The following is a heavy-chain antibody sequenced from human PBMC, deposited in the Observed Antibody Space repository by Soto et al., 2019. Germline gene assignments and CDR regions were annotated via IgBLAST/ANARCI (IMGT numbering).Heavy chain of an antibody. V-gene: IGHV1-69*13. CDR2: IIPIFGTA. J-gene: IGHJ5*02. D-gene: IGHD2-2*02. CDR3: AISAPDCSSTSCYSWFDP. Sequence: SVKVSCKASGGTFSSYAISWVRQAPGQGLEWMGGIIPIFGTANYAQKFQGRVTITADESTGTAYMELSSLRSEDTAVYYCAISAPDCSSTSCYSWFDPWGQGTLVTVSS. CDR1: GGTFSSYA.